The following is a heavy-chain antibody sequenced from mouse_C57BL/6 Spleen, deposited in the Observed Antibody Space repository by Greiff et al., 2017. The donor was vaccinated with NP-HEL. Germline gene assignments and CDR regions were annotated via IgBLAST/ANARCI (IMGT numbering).Heavy chain of an antibody. J-gene: IGHJ4*01. V-gene: IGHV1-18*01. CDR2: INPNNGGT. CDR1: GYTFTDYY. CDR3: ARGGYSNYEDAMDY. Sequence: VQLKESGPELVKPGASVKIPCKASGYTFTDYYMDWVKQSHGKSLEWIGDINPNNGGTIYNQKFKGKATLTVDKSSSTAYMELRSLTSEDTAVYYCARGGYSNYEDAMDYWGQGTSVTVSS. D-gene: IGHD2-5*01.